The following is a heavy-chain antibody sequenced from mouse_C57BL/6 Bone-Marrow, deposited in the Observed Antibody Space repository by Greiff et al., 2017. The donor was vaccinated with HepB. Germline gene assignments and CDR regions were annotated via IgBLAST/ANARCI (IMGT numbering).Heavy chain of an antibody. J-gene: IGHJ1*03. D-gene: IGHD2-5*01. Sequence: QVQLQQPGTELVKPGASVKLSCKASGYTFTSYWMHWVKQRPGQGLEWIGNINPSNGGTNYNEKFKSKATLTVEKSSSTAYVQLSSLTSEDSAVDYCARSCDSNHRYFDVWDTGTTVTVSS. CDR1: GYTFTSYW. V-gene: IGHV1-53*01. CDR3: ARSCDSNHRYFDV. CDR2: INPSNGGT.